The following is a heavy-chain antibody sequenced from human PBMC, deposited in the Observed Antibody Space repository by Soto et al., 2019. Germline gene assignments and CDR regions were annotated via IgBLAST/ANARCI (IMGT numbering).Heavy chain of an antibody. CDR2: ISYDGSNK. V-gene: IGHV3-30*18. Sequence: LRLSCAASGFTFSSYGMHWVRQAPGKGLEWVAVISYDGSNKYYADSVKGRFTISRDNSKNTLYLQMNSLRAEDTAVHYCAKTIYRFLEWFDAFDIWGQGTMVTVSS. CDR1: GFTFSSYG. CDR3: AKTIYRFLEWFDAFDI. J-gene: IGHJ3*02. D-gene: IGHD3-3*01.